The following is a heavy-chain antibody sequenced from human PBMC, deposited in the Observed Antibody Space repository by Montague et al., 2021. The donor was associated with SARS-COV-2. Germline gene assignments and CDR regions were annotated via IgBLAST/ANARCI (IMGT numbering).Heavy chain of an antibody. Sequence: SETLSLTCTVSGGSISNSIYYWDWIRQPPGKGLEWIGSIYYTENTYYNPSLKSRVTISIDTSKNQFSLKLSSVTAADTAVYYCARRGSGDSYGSGAFDYWGQGTMVTVSS. CDR1: GGSISNSIYY. CDR3: ARRGSGDSYGSGAFDY. J-gene: IGHJ4*02. CDR2: IYYTENT. D-gene: IGHD5-18*01. V-gene: IGHV4-39*01.